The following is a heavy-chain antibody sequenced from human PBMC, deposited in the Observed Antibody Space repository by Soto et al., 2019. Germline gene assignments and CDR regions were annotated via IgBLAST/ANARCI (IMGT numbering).Heavy chain of an antibody. Sequence: SETLSLTCTVSGGSVSSGSYYWSWIRQPPGKGLEWIGYIYYSGSTNYNPSLKSRVTISVDTSKNQFSLKPRSVTAADTAVYYCARGGGDYDFWSGYFSPFGGYYYGMDVWGQGTTVTVSS. D-gene: IGHD3-3*01. CDR3: ARGGGDYDFWSGYFSPFGGYYYGMDV. V-gene: IGHV4-61*01. CDR2: IYYSGST. J-gene: IGHJ6*02. CDR1: GGSVSSGSYY.